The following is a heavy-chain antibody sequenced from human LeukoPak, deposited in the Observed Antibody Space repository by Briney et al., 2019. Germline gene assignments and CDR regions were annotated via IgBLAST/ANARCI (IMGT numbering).Heavy chain of an antibody. CDR1: GLTFSSYA. D-gene: IGHD5-18*01. V-gene: IGHV3-23*01. CDR3: AQTAMVKIFDY. Sequence: GGSLGLCCAASGLTFSSYAMSWVRQAPGKGLEWVSAISGSRGSTYYADSVRGRFTISRDNSKNTLYLQMNSLRAEDAAVYYCAQTAMVKIFDYWGQGTLVTVSS. CDR2: ISGSRGST. J-gene: IGHJ4*02.